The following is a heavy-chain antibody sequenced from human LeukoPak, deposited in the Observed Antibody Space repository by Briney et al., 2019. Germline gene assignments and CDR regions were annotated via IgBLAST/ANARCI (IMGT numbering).Heavy chain of an antibody. CDR2: ISYDGSNK. CDR1: GFTFSSYA. Sequence: PGGSLRLSCAASGFTFSSYAMHWVRQAPGKGLEWVAVISYDGSNKYYADSVKGRFTISRDNSKNTLYLQMNSLRAEDTAVYYCARDAVQRYGDYVWVNDYYFDYWGQGTLVTVSS. D-gene: IGHD4-17*01. J-gene: IGHJ4*02. V-gene: IGHV3-30-3*01. CDR3: ARDAVQRYGDYVWVNDYYFDY.